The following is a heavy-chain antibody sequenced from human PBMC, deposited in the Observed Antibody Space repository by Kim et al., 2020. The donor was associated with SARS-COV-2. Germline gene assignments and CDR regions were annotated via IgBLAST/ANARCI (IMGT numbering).Heavy chain of an antibody. CDR2: INTGGSA. J-gene: IGHJ2*01. CDR1: GFTVSSNY. V-gene: IGHV3-66*01. CDR3: SGGGAAAGTWGPLDL. Sequence: GGSLRLSCAASGFTVSSNYMSWVRQAPGKGLEWVSVINTGGSASYYDAAEGRFTISRNNSKKTLKIQMNSRRTEDTAVYYCSGGGAAAGTWGPLDLCG. D-gene: IGHD6-13*01.